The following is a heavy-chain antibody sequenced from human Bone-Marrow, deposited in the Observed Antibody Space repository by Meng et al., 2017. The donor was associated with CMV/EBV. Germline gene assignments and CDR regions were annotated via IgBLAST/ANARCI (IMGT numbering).Heavy chain of an antibody. V-gene: IGHV3-23*01. J-gene: IGHJ4*02. CDR2: ISGSGGRI. CDR3: ATGGLGTLNY. Sequence: LSCAACGFTFSSYAMNGVRQATGKGLEWVSAISGSGGRIYYADSVKGRFTISRDNSNNTLYLQMNSLRDEDTAVYYCATGGLGTLNYWGQGTLVTVSS. D-gene: IGHD3-16*01. CDR1: GFTFSSYA.